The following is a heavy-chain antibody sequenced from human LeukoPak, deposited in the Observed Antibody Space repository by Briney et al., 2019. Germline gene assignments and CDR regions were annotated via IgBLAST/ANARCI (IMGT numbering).Heavy chain of an antibody. Sequence: SQTLSLTCTVSGGSISSGGYYWSWIRQPSGKGLEWIGYIYHSGSTYYNPSLKSRVTISVDRSKNQFSLKLSSVTAADTAVYYCARGYYYYYMDVWGKGTTVTVSS. CDR1: GGSISSGGYY. V-gene: IGHV4-30-2*01. J-gene: IGHJ6*03. CDR3: ARGYYYYYMDV. CDR2: IYHSGST.